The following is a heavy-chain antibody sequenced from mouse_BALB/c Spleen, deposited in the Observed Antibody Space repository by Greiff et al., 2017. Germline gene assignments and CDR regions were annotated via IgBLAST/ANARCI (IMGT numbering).Heavy chain of an antibody. Sequence: DLVKPGASVKLSCKASGYTFTSYWINWIKQRPGQGLEWIGRIAPGSGSTYYNEMFKGKATLTVDTSSSTAYIQLSSLSSEDSAVYFCGRGGGNYVLWGQGTLVTVSA. V-gene: IGHV1S41*01. CDR2: IAPGSGST. CDR3: GRGGGNYVL. CDR1: GYTFTSYW. D-gene: IGHD2-1*01. J-gene: IGHJ3*01.